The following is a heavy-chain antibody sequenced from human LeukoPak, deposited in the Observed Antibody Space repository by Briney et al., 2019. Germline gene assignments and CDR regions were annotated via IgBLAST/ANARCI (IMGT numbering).Heavy chain of an antibody. D-gene: IGHD6-19*01. J-gene: IGHJ4*02. CDR2: ISGSGGST. V-gene: IGHV3-23*01. Sequence: GGSLRLSCAASGFTFSSYAMSWVRQAPGKGLEWVSAISGSGGSTYYADSVKGRFTISRDNSKNTLYLQVNSLRAEDTAVYYCAKTLNGEYSSGWSPFDYWGQGTLVTVSS. CDR1: GFTFSSYA. CDR3: AKTLNGEYSSGWSPFDY.